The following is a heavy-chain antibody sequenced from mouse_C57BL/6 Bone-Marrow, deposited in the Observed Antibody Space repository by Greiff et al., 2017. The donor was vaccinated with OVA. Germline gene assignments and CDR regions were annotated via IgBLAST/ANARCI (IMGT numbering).Heavy chain of an antibody. D-gene: IGHD2-4*01. CDR1: GYSITSGYY. CDR2: ISYDGSN. Sequence: ESGPGLVKPSQSLSLTCSVTGYSITSGYYWNWIRQFPGNKLEWMGYISYDGSNNYNPSLKNRISITRDTSKNQFFLKLNSVTTEDTATYYCARDDYDRVYAMDYWGQGTSVTVSS. V-gene: IGHV3-6*01. J-gene: IGHJ4*01. CDR3: ARDDYDRVYAMDY.